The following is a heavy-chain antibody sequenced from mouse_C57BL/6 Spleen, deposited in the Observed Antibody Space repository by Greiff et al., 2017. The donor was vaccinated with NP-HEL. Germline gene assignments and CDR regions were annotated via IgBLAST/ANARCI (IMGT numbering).Heavy chain of an antibody. CDR3: ASLGRYWFAY. CDR1: GFSLTSYG. J-gene: IGHJ3*01. V-gene: IGHV2-6*01. D-gene: IGHD2-14*01. Sequence: VQLQQPGPGLVAPSQSVSITCTASGFSLTSYGVDWVRQSPGKGLEWLGVIWGVGSTNYNSALKSRLSISKDNSKSQVFLKMNSLQTDDTAMYCYASLGRYWFAYWGQGTLVTVSA. CDR2: IWGVGST.